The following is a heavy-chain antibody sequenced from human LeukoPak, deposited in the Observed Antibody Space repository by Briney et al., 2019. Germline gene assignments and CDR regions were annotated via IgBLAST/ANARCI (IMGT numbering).Heavy chain of an antibody. CDR1: GYTFTSYD. CDR2: MNPKSGNT. D-gene: IGHD6-6*01. V-gene: IGHV1-8*03. CDR3: ATPRPFIAARLNLDYYYYMDV. Sequence: ASVKVSCKASGYTFTSYDINWVRQATGQGLEWMGWMNPKSGNTGYAQKFQGRVTITRNTSISTAYMELSSLRSEDTAVYYCATPRPFIAARLNLDYYYYMDVWGKGTTVTVSS. J-gene: IGHJ6*03.